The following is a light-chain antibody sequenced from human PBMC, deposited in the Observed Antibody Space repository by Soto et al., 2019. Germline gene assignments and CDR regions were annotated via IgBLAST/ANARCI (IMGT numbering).Light chain of an antibody. J-gene: IGLJ3*02. CDR3: SSYAGSNLWV. CDR2: EVS. V-gene: IGLV2-8*01. Sequence: HSVLTQSPSASGSPGQSVTISCTGTSSDVGNYKYVSWYQQHPGKAPKLMIYEVSKRPSGVPDRFSGSKSGNTASLTVSGLQVEDEADYYCSSYAGSNLWVFGGGTKL. CDR1: SSDVGNYKY.